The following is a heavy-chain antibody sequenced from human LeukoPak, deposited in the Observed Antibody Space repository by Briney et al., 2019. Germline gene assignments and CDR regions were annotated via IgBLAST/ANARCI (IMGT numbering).Heavy chain of an antibody. D-gene: IGHD5-12*01. Sequence: GGSLRLSCAASGFTFSDYYMSWIRQAPGKGVEWVSYISSSGSNIYYADSVKGRFTISRDNAKNSLYLQMNSLRAEDTAVYYCAREGIVATFYYYYGMDVWGQGTTVTVSS. CDR3: AREGIVATFYYYYGMDV. CDR1: GFTFSDYY. CDR2: ISSSGSNI. V-gene: IGHV3-11*01. J-gene: IGHJ6*02.